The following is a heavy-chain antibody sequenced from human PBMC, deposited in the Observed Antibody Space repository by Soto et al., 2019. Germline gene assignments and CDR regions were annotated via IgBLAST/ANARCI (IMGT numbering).Heavy chain of an antibody. CDR1: GFTFSSYG. CDR2: ISYDGSNK. V-gene: IGHV3-30*18. D-gene: IGHD6-13*01. J-gene: IGHJ4*02. CDR3: AKDPYSSSWYDFDY. Sequence: QVQLVESGGGVVQPGRSLRLSCAASGFTFSSYGMHWVRQAPGKGLEWVAVISYDGSNKYYADSVKGRFTSSRDNSKNTLYLQMNSLRAEDTAVYYCAKDPYSSSWYDFDYWGQGTLVTVSS.